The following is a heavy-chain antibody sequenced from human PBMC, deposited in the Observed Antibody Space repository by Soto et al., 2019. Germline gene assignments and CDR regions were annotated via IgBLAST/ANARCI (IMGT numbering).Heavy chain of an antibody. J-gene: IGHJ4*02. CDR2: IKEDGSEQ. Sequence: GGSLRLSFAASGFTFRGYWMSWVRQAPGKGLEWVANIKEDGSEQYYVDSVRGRFTISRDKAKNSLYLQMNNPRAEDTAGDYCARIKPCCIDYFDYWGQGTLVTVSS. D-gene: IGHD2-15*01. CDR1: GFTFRGYW. V-gene: IGHV3-7*01. CDR3: ARIKPCCIDYFDY.